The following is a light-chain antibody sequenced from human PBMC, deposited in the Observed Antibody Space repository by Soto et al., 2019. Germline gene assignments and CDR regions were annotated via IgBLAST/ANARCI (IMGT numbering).Light chain of an antibody. CDR1: QSVSSTD. CDR2: GAY. Sequence: EIVLTQSPATLTLSPGERATLSCRASQSVSSTDIVWYQHKPGQAPRLLIYGAYSRAPGIPDRFSGSGSGTDFTLTINRLEPEDFAIYYCQPFGNSARTFGQGTEVEV. V-gene: IGKV3-20*01. CDR3: QPFGNSART. J-gene: IGKJ1*01.